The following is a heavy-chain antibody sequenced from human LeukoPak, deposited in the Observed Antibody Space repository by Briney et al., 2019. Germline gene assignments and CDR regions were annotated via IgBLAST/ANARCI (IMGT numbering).Heavy chain of an antibody. V-gene: IGHV4-59*01. D-gene: IGHD1-26*01. CDR3: ARGLTQYGGSYFGTYYYYYMDV. Sequence: PSETLSLTCTVSGGSISGYYWSWIRQPPGKGLEWIGCIYYSGNTNYNPSLKSRVTISMDTSKNQFSLNLSSVTAADTAVYYCARGLTQYGGSYFGTYYYYYMDVWDKGTTVTVSS. CDR1: GGSISGYY. CDR2: IYYSGNT. J-gene: IGHJ6*03.